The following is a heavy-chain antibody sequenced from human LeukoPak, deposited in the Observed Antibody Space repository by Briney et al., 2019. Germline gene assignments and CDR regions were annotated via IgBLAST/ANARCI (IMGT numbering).Heavy chain of an antibody. Sequence: GGSLRLSCAASGFTFSSSAMSWVRQAPGKGLEWVSAISNNGGYTYYADSVQGRFTISRDNSKSTLCLQMNSLRAEDTAVYYCAKDMVEGSGYYYPTPFDYWGQGTLVTVSS. CDR1: GFTFSSSA. CDR2: ISNNGGYT. V-gene: IGHV3-23*01. CDR3: AKDMVEGSGYYYPTPFDY. D-gene: IGHD3-22*01. J-gene: IGHJ4*02.